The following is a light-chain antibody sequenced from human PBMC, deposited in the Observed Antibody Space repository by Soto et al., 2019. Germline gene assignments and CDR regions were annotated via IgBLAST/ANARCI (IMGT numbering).Light chain of an antibody. CDR1: SSNIGNNY. J-gene: IGLJ2*01. CDR2: DSN. V-gene: IGLV1-51*01. CDR3: GTWDSSLSAGV. Sequence: QSVLTQPPSVSVAPGQKVTISCSGSSSNIGNNYVSWYQQLPGTAPKILIYDSNKRPSGIPDRFSGSKSGTSATLGITGLQTGDEADYYCGTWDSSLSAGVFGGGTKLTVL.